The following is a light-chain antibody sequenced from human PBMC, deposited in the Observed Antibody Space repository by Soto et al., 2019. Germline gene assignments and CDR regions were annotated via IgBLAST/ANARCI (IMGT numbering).Light chain of an antibody. Sequence: DIPMTQSPSSLSASVGDRVTITCRASQSITTYLNWFQQQPGKAPKLLIYPASSLQSGVPSRFTGSGFGTEFTLTISSLQPGDFATYYCQQSYTTPLSFGGGTKVEIK. CDR1: QSITTY. CDR3: QQSYTTPLS. J-gene: IGKJ4*01. V-gene: IGKV1-39*01. CDR2: PAS.